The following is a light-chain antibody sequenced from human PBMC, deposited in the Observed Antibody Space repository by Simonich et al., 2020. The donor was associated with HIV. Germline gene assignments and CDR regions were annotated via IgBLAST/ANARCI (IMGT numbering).Light chain of an antibody. CDR3: CSYAGGYTLV. CDR2: DVI. CDR1: SSDVGGYNY. V-gene: IGLV2-11*01. J-gene: IGLJ3*02. Sequence: QSALTQPRSVSGSPGQSVTISCTGTSSDVGGYNYVSWYQQLPGKAPKLMIFDVIERPSGVPDRFSGSKSANTASLTISGLQAEDEADYYCCSYAGGYTLVFGGGTKLTVL.